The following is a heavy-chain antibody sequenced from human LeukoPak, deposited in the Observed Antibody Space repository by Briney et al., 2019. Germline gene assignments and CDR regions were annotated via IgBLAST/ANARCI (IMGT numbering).Heavy chain of an antibody. V-gene: IGHV3-7*01. J-gene: IGHJ4*02. D-gene: IGHD3-9*01. Sequence: QSGGSLRLSCAASGFTFSSYWMTWVRQAPGKGLEWVANIREDGGDEYYVDSVKGRFTVSRDNAKNSLYLEMKSLRAEDTAVYYCAREGYDILTGQGYYFDYWGQGTLVTVSS. CDR3: AREGYDILTGQGYYFDY. CDR2: IREDGGDE. CDR1: GFTFSSYW.